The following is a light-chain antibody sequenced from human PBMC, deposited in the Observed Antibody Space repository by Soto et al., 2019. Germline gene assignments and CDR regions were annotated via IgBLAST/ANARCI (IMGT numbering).Light chain of an antibody. Sequence: EIVMTQSPATLSVSPGETATLSCRASQSVTYHLAWYQQKPGQGPRLLIYGAFTRATGIPARFSGSGSGTEYTLIISSLQSEDFSVDYCQLYNNWPPLTFGGGTKVEIK. CDR2: GAF. J-gene: IGKJ4*01. V-gene: IGKV3-15*01. CDR3: QLYNNWPPLT. CDR1: QSVTYH.